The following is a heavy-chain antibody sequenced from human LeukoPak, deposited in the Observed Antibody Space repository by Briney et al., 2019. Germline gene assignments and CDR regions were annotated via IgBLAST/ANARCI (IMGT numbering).Heavy chain of an antibody. Sequence: GGSLRLSCAASGFTFTTYAMSWVRQAPGKGLGWVSLISGSGGGTYYADSVKGRFTISRDNSKNTLYLQMNSLRAEDTAVYYCARDPPRYGDHADAFDIWGQGTMVTVSS. J-gene: IGHJ3*02. CDR1: GFTFTTYA. CDR2: ISGSGGGT. CDR3: ARDPPRYGDHADAFDI. V-gene: IGHV3-23*01. D-gene: IGHD4-17*01.